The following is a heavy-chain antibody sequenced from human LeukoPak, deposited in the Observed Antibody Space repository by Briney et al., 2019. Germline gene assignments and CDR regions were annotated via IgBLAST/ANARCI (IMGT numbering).Heavy chain of an antibody. CDR2: LNPNNGYT. Sequence: ASVKVCCKTSGYTFIDYFIHWVRQAPGQGLEWMGRLNPNNGYTFYTEEFQGRVTMPSDMSISTAYMELTGLTSDDTALYYCARDLSSTSNWEFDYWGQGTLVTVSS. CDR1: GYTFIDYF. D-gene: IGHD7-27*01. CDR3: ARDLSSTSNWEFDY. V-gene: IGHV1-2*06. J-gene: IGHJ4*02.